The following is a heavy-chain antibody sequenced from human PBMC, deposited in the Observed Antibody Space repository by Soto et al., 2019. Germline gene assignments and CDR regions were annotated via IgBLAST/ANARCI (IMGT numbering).Heavy chain of an antibody. Sequence: VASVKVSCKAPGYSFTDYHIHWVRQAPGQGLEWLGRINPKSGGTSTAQKFQGWVTMTTDTSISTASMELTRLTSDDTAIYYCARGDSTDCSNGVCSFFYNRDMDVWG. D-gene: IGHD2-8*01. CDR2: INPKSGGT. J-gene: IGHJ6*02. V-gene: IGHV1-2*04. CDR1: GYSFTDYH. CDR3: ARGDSTDCSNGVCSFFYNRDMDV.